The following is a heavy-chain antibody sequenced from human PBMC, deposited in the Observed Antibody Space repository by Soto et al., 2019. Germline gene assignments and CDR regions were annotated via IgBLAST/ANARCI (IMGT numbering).Heavy chain of an antibody. V-gene: IGHV3-74*01. CDR2: INSDGSHT. D-gene: IGHD4-17*01. Sequence: EVQLVESGGGLVQPGGSLRLSCAASGFTFFAYWIHWVRQVPGKGLVWVSRINSDGSHTSYADSVRGRFTISRDNSKNTVYLQINSLTAEETAVYCCAKGGDFGEYAGENWFDSWGQGSLVTVSS. CDR3: AKGGDFGEYAGENWFDS. J-gene: IGHJ5*01. CDR1: GFTFFAYW.